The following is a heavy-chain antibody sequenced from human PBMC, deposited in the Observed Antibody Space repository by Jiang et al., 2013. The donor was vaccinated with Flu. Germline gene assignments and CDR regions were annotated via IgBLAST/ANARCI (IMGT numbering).Heavy chain of an antibody. Sequence: GPGLVKPSQTLSLTCTVSGGSISSGSYYWSWIRQPAGKGLEWIGRIYTSGSTNYNPSLKSRVTISVDTSKNQFSLKLSSVTAADTAVYYCARGRYSYGSDYWGQGTLVTVSS. J-gene: IGHJ4*02. CDR3: ARGRYSYGSDY. CDR1: GGSISSGSYY. CDR2: IYTSGST. D-gene: IGHD5-18*01. V-gene: IGHV4-61*02.